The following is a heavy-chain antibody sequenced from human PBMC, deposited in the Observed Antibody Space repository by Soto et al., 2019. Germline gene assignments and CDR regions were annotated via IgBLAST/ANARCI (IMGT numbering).Heavy chain of an antibody. J-gene: IGHJ6*02. D-gene: IGHD6-19*01. Sequence: PSETLSLTCTVSGGSISSGGYYWSWIRQHPGKGLEWIGYIYYSGSTYYNPSLKSRVTISVDTSKNQFSLKLSSVTAADTAVYYCARAGAVGPYYYYGMDVWGQGTTVTVSS. V-gene: IGHV4-31*03. CDR3: ARAGAVGPYYYYGMDV. CDR2: IYYSGST. CDR1: GGSISSGGYY.